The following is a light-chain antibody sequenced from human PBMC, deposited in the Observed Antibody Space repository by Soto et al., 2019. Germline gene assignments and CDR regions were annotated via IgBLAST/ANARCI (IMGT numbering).Light chain of an antibody. CDR2: GKN. J-gene: IGLJ1*01. V-gene: IGLV1-40*01. CDR1: NANIEAGSD. Sequence: QSFLTRPPAVSLAPSQRGGISCTRSNANIEAGSDVHCYQQFPGKAPKLLIYGKNNRPSGVRDRYSRSKSGTSASLAITGLRADDEADYYCCSYTTGRTLVFGAGTRVPS. CDR3: CSYTTGRTLV.